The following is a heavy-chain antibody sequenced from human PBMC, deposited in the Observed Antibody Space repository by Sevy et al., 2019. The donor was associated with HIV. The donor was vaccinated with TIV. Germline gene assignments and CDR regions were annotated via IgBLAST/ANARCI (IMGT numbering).Heavy chain of an antibody. CDR2: IYYSGST. Sequence: SETLSLTCTVSGGSISSYYWSWIRQPPGKGLEWIGYIYYSGSTNYNPSLKSRVTISVDTPKNQFSLKLSSVTAADTAVYYCASFSGRRCSGGSCYLADAFDIWGQGTMVTVSS. CDR3: ASFSGRRCSGGSCYLADAFDI. D-gene: IGHD2-15*01. V-gene: IGHV4-59*01. J-gene: IGHJ3*02. CDR1: GGSISSYY.